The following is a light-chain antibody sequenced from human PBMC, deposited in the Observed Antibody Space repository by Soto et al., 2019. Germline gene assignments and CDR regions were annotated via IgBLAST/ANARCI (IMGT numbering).Light chain of an antibody. J-gene: IGKJ5*01. CDR2: DAS. V-gene: IGKV3-11*01. CDR3: QQRSNWPIT. CDR1: QSVSTR. Sequence: EIVMTQSPATLSVSPGERVTFSFRASQSVSTRLAWYQQKPGQAPRLLIYDASSRPTDIPARFSGSGSGTDFTLTISSLEPEDFALYYCQQRSNWPITFGQGTRLEIK.